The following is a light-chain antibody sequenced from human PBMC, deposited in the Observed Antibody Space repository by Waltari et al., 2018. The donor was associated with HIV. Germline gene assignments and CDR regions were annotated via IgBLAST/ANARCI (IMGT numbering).Light chain of an antibody. Sequence: QSALTQSPSASGSPGQSVTLSCTGTSSDVGGFDSVSWYQQHPAKAPKLLIYAVNRRPSGVPDRFSGSKSGNTASLTVSGLQTEDEADYYCSSYADTNNVLFGGGTKLTVL. J-gene: IGLJ3*02. CDR1: SSDVGGFDS. V-gene: IGLV2-8*01. CDR2: AVN. CDR3: SSYADTNNVL.